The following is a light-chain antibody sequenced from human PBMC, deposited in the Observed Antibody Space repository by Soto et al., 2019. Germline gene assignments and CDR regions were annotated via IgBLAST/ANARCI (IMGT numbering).Light chain of an antibody. CDR3: QQYNSFSLIT. V-gene: IGKV1-5*01. CDR2: DAS. J-gene: IGKJ5*01. CDR1: QSISSW. Sequence: DIQMTQSPSTLSASVGDRVTITSRASQSISSWLAWYQQKPGKAPKILISDASILENGVPSRFSGTGSGTEFTLTISNLQPDDFATYFCQQYNSFSLITFGQGTRLEIK.